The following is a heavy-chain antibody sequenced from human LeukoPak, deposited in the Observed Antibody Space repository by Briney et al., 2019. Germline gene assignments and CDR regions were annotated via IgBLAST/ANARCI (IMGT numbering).Heavy chain of an antibody. CDR2: ISGSGGTT. Sequence: GGSLRLSSAASRFTFSSYAMSWVRQAPGKGLEWVSGISGSGGTTYYADSVKGRFTISRDNSKNTLYLQMNSLRAEDTAVYYCAKEGRSQYNWNYFDYWGQGTLVTVFS. V-gene: IGHV3-23*01. D-gene: IGHD1-20*01. CDR1: RFTFSSYA. CDR3: AKEGRSQYNWNYFDY. J-gene: IGHJ4*02.